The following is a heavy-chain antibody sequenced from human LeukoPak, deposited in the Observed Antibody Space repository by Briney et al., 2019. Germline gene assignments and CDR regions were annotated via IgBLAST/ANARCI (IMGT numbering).Heavy chain of an antibody. J-gene: IGHJ4*02. Sequence: GGSLRLSCAASGFTFSSYSMNWVRQAPGKGLEWVSSISSSSSYIYYADSVKGRFTISRDNAKNSLYLQMNSLRAEDTAVYYCARDSLHYYDSSGYYPDYWGQGTLVTVSS. D-gene: IGHD3-22*01. CDR3: ARDSLHYYDSSGYYPDY. CDR2: ISSSSSYI. CDR1: GFTFSSYS. V-gene: IGHV3-21*01.